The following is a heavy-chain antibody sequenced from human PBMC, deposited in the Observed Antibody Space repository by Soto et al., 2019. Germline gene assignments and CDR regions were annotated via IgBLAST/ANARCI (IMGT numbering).Heavy chain of an antibody. V-gene: IGHV2-70*13. D-gene: IGHD1-20*01. Sequence: SGPTLVNPPEPLTLTCTFSGFSLTSPGMCVSWIRQPPGKALEWLALIERDDDDKYYSTSLKTRLTISKDTRKNQVVLTMANMDPADTGTYYCARSIRGPRRFNGMDVWGQGT. CDR1: GFSLTSPGMC. J-gene: IGHJ6*02. CDR3: ARSIRGPRRFNGMDV. CDR2: IERDDDDK.